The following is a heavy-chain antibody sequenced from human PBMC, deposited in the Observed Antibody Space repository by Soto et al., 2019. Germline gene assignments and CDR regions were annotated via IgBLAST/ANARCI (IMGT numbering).Heavy chain of an antibody. V-gene: IGHV4-4*07. CDR1: GGSITVYY. D-gene: IGHD3-10*01. Sequence: SETLSLTCTVSGGSITVYYLNWIRQPAGKGLEWIGHIYTSGTTNYNPSFKSRVTMSLDTSQNQFYLRLTSVTAADTAVYYCARAAYHYGPFDYWGQGTQVIVSS. CDR3: ARAAYHYGPFDY. J-gene: IGHJ4*02. CDR2: IYTSGTT.